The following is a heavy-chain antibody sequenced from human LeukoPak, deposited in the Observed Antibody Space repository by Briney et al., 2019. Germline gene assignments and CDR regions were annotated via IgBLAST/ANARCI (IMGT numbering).Heavy chain of an antibody. D-gene: IGHD1-26*01. Sequence: GSLRLSCAASGFTFSNYRMTWVRQPPGKGLEWIGSIYYSGSTYYNPSLKSRVTISVDTSKNQFSLKLSSVTAADTAVYYCARRMIVGNYFDYWGQGTLVTVSS. CDR1: GFTFSNYR. V-gene: IGHV4-39*01. CDR3: ARRMIVGNYFDY. J-gene: IGHJ4*02. CDR2: IYYSGST.